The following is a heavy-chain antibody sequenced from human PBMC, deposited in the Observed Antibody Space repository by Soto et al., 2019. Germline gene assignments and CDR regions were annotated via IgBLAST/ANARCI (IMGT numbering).Heavy chain of an antibody. CDR1: GFTVSSNY. Sequence: GGSLRLSCAASGFTVSSNYMSWVRQAPGKGLEWVSVIYSGGSTYYADSVRGRFTISRDNSKNTLYLQMNSLRAEDTAVYYCAIGYSKYYFDYWGQGTLVTVSS. V-gene: IGHV3-66*01. CDR3: AIGYSKYYFDY. CDR2: IYSGGST. D-gene: IGHD2-21*01. J-gene: IGHJ4*02.